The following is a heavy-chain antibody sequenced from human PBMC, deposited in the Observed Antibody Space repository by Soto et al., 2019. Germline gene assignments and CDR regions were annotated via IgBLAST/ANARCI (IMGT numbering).Heavy chain of an antibody. CDR2: ITGSSSNL. Sequence: EVQLLESGGGLEQPGGSLRLSCAASGFTFRDYAMSWVRQAPGKWLEWVTTITGSSSNLYYSDSVKGRFAISRDNSKNTLYLQMDSLTAEDTAVYYCAKGGAVYGLLTHDYWGQGTLVTVSS. V-gene: IGHV3-23*01. CDR3: AKGGAVYGLLTHDY. CDR1: GFTFRDYA. D-gene: IGHD3-9*01. J-gene: IGHJ4*02.